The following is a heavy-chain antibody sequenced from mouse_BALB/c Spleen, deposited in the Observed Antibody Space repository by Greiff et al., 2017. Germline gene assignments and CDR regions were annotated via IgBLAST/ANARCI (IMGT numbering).Heavy chain of an antibody. D-gene: IGHD1-1*01. J-gene: IGHJ2*01. V-gene: IGHV1-14*01. CDR1: GYTFISYV. Sequence: EVQLQQSGPELVKPGASVKMSCKASGYTFISYVMHWVKQKPGQGLEWIGYINPYNDGTKYNEKFKGKATLTSDKSSSTAYMELSSLTSEDSAVYYCARSPPLSGSSYNFDYWGQGTTLTVSS. CDR3: ARSPPLSGSSYNFDY. CDR2: INPYNDGT.